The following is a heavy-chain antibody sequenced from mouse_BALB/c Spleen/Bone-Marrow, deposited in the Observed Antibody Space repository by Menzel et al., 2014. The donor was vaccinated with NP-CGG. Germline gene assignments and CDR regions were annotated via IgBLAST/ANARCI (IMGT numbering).Heavy chain of an antibody. Sequence: EVKVVESGGGLVQPGGSLKLSCATSGFTFSDYYMYWVRQTPEKRLEWVAYITKGGGSTYYPDIVKGRFTISRDNAKNTLYLQMSRLKSEDTAMYCCARQLAYAMDYWGQGTSVTVSS. J-gene: IGHJ4*01. CDR3: ARQLAYAMDY. D-gene: IGHD4-1*01. CDR1: GFTFSDYY. CDR2: ITKGGGST. V-gene: IGHV5-12*02.